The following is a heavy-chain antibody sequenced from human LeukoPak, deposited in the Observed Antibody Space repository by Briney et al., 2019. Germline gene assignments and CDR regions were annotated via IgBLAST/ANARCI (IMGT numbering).Heavy chain of an antibody. CDR2: INPSGGST. CDR1: GYTFTSYY. CDR3: AREDCSSTSCYSPGMDY. V-gene: IGHV1-46*03. D-gene: IGHD2-2*01. Sequence: GASVKVSCKASGYTFTSYYMHWVRQAPGQGLEWMGIINPSGGSTSYAQKFQGRVTMTRDTSTSTVYMELSSLRSEDTAVYYCAREDCSSTSCYSPGMDYWGQGTLVTVSS. J-gene: IGHJ4*02.